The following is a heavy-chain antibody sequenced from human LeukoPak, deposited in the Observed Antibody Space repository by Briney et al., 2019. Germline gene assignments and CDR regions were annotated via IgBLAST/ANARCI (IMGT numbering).Heavy chain of an antibody. V-gene: IGHV4-39*07. Sequence: SETLSLTCTVSGGSISSSSYYWGWIRQPPGKGLEWIGSIYYSGSTYYNPSLKSRVTISVDTSKNQFSLKLSSVTAADTAVYYCARGYYGSGSYFQYYYYYMDVWGKGTTVTVSS. CDR3: ARGYYGSGSYFQYYYYYMDV. J-gene: IGHJ6*03. D-gene: IGHD3-10*01. CDR1: GGSISSSSYY. CDR2: IYYSGST.